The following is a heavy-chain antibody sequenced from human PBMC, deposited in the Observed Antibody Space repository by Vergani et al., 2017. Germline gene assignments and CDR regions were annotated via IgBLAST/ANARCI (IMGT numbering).Heavy chain of an antibody. V-gene: IGHV4-38-2*01. Sequence: QVQLQESGPGLVKPSETLSLTCAVSGYSISSGYYWGWIRQPPGKGLEWIGSIYHSGSTYYNPSLKSRVTISVDTSKNQFSLKLSSVTAADTAVYYCATLAGSSSGWEQPFDYWGQGTLVTVSS. CDR3: ATLAGSSSGWEQPFDY. J-gene: IGHJ4*02. CDR1: GYSISSGYY. CDR2: IYHSGST. D-gene: IGHD6-19*01.